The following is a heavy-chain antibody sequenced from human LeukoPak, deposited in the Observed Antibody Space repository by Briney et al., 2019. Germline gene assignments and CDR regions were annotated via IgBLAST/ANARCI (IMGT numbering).Heavy chain of an antibody. CDR2: IYYRGTT. D-gene: IGHD6-19*01. Sequence: PSETLSLTCTVSGVSISSNYWSWIRQPPGKGLEWIGYIYYRGTTNYNPSLKSRVTISLDTSKRQFSLMLSSVTAADTAIYYCARVGSSGWDDAFDIWGQGTMVTVSS. CDR1: GVSISSNY. V-gene: IGHV4-59*01. J-gene: IGHJ3*02. CDR3: ARVGSSGWDDAFDI.